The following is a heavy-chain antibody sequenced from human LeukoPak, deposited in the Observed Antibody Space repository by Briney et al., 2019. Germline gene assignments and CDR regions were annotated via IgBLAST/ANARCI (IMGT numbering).Heavy chain of an antibody. J-gene: IGHJ4*02. CDR2: IYHSGST. CDR3: ARGPIGYCSGGSCSTFDY. D-gene: IGHD2-15*01. CDR1: GGSISSGGYS. V-gene: IGHV4-30-2*01. Sequence: PSETLSLTCAASGGSISSGGYSWSWIRQPPGKGLEWIGYIYHSGSTYYNPSLKSRVTISVDRSKNQFSLKLSSVTAADTAVYYCARGPIGYCSGGSCSTFDYWGQGTLVTVSS.